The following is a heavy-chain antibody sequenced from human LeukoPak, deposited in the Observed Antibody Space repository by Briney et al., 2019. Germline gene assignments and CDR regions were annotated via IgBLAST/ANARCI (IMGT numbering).Heavy chain of an antibody. Sequence: PSQTLSLTCTVSGGSISSGDYYWSWIRQPPGKGLEWIGYIYYSGSTYYNLSLKSRVTISVDTSKNQFSLKLSSVTAADTAVYYCARATVSKNLFDYWGQGTLVTVSS. D-gene: IGHD4-17*01. CDR1: GGSISSGDYY. J-gene: IGHJ4*02. CDR3: ARATVSKNLFDY. CDR2: IYYSGST. V-gene: IGHV4-30-4*08.